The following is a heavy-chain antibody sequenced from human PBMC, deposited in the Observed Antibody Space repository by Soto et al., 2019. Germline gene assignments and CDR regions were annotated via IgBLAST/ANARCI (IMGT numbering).Heavy chain of an antibody. CDR1: GFTFSDYY. V-gene: IGHV3-11*01. Sequence: QVQLVESGGGLVKPGGSLRLSCAASGFTFSDYYMSWIRQAPGKGLEWVSYISSGSAITNYADSMKGRFTISRDNAKNSLYLQMNSLTDDDAAVYYCARESVFPPAGGGQHLDCWGQGTLVTVSS. D-gene: IGHD2-15*01. CDR2: ISSGSAIT. CDR3: ARESVFPPAGGGQHLDC. J-gene: IGHJ4*02.